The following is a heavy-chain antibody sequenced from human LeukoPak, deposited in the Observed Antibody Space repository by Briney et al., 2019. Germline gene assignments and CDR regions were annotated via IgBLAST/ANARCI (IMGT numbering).Heavy chain of an antibody. CDR2: ISNSGSSI. Sequence: PGGSLRLSSAASGFTFSSYEMNWVRQAPGKGLEWLSHISNSGSSIQYADSVKGRFTISRDNAKNSLYLQMNSLRAEDTAVYYCARTREGPIDYWGQGTLVTVSS. CDR1: GFTFSSYE. V-gene: IGHV3-48*03. D-gene: IGHD5-24*01. J-gene: IGHJ4*02. CDR3: ARTREGPIDY.